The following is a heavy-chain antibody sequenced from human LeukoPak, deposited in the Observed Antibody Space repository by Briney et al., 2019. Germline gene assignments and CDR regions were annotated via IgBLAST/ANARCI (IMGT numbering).Heavy chain of an antibody. J-gene: IGHJ4*02. CDR2: ISSSSSYI. CDR1: GFTFSSYS. D-gene: IGHD3-22*01. CDR3: ARDRQCYDSSGYPSFFDY. Sequence: GGSLRLSCAASGFTFSSYSMNWVRQAPGKGLEWVSSISSSSSYIYYADSVKGRFTISRDNAKNSLYLQMNSLRAEDTAVYYCARDRQCYDSSGYPSFFDYWGQGTLVTVSS. V-gene: IGHV3-21*01.